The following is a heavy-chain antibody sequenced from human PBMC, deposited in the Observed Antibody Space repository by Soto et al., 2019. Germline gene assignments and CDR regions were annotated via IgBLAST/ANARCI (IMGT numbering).Heavy chain of an antibody. CDR2: IIPIFGTA. V-gene: IGHV1-69*13. Sequence: GASVKVSCKASGGTFSSYAISWVRQAPGQGLEWMGGIIPIFGTANYAQKFQGRVTITADESTSTAYMELSSLRSEDTAVYYCGFDTHGAAEPGYYYYGMDVWGQGTTVTVSS. J-gene: IGHJ6*02. D-gene: IGHD3-10*01. CDR3: GFDTHGAAEPGYYYYGMDV. CDR1: GGTFSSYA.